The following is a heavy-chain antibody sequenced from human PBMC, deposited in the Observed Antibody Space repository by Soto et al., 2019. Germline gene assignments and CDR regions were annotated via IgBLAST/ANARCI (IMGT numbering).Heavy chain of an antibody. CDR1: GGTFSSYA. Sequence: ASVKVSFKASGGTFSSYAISWVRQAPGQGLEWMGGIIPIFGTANYAQKFQGRVTITADESTSTAYMELSSLRYEDTAVYYCARGDREDIAAVIGARPGEYGVDVWGQGTTVTVSS. CDR2: IIPIFGTA. J-gene: IGHJ6*02. CDR3: ARGDREDIAAVIGARPGEYGVDV. V-gene: IGHV1-69*13. D-gene: IGHD2-15*01.